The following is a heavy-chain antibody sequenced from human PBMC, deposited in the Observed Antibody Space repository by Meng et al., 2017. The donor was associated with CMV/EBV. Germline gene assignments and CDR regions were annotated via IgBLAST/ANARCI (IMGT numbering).Heavy chain of an antibody. CDR1: GFTFSDYY. D-gene: IGHD3-3*01. Sequence: GESLKISCAASGFTFSDYYMSWIRQAPGKGLEWVSYISSSCSTIYYADSVKGRFTISRDNAKNSLYLQMNSLRAEDTAVYYCARGNYDFWSGYSDTFDYWGQGTLVTVSS. V-gene: IGHV3-11*01. CDR3: ARGNYDFWSGYSDTFDY. J-gene: IGHJ4*02. CDR2: ISSSCSTI.